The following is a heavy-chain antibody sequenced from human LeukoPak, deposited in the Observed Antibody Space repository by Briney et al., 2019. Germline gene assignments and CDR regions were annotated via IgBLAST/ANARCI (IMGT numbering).Heavy chain of an antibody. CDR3: ARHSYYCSGGSCSPGGMDV. Sequence: PSETLSLTCAVYGGSFSGYYWSWIRQPPGKGLEWIGEINHSGSTNYNPSLKSRVTISVDTSKNQFSLKLSSVTAADTAVYYCARHSYYCSGGSCSPGGMDVWGQGTTVTVSS. J-gene: IGHJ6*02. V-gene: IGHV4-34*01. CDR2: INHSGST. D-gene: IGHD2-15*01. CDR1: GGSFSGYY.